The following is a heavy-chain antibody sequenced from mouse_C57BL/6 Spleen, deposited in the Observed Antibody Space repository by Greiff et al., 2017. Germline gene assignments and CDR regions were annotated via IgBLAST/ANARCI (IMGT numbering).Heavy chain of an antibody. D-gene: IGHD3-3*01. CDR3: AREGPLAMDY. V-gene: IGHV1-82*01. Sequence: QVQLQQSGPELVKPGASVKISCKASGYAFSSSWMNWVKQRPGKGLEWIGRIYPGDGDTNYNGKFKGKATLTADKSSSTAYMQLSSLTSEDSAVYFCAREGPLAMDYWGQGTSVTVSS. CDR1: GYAFSSSW. CDR2: IYPGDGDT. J-gene: IGHJ4*01.